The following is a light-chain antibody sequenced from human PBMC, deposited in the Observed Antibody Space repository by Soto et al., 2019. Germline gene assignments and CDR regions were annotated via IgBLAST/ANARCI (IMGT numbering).Light chain of an antibody. Sequence: EIVLTQAPSTLALSPGERATLSCRASQSVSSYLAWYQQKPGQAPRPLISDASNRAPGIPVRFSGSGFGTDFTLTISSLEAEDSAVYYCQQRSNWPSITFGQGTRLEIK. J-gene: IGKJ5*01. CDR1: QSVSSY. CDR3: QQRSNWPSIT. CDR2: DAS. V-gene: IGKV3-11*01.